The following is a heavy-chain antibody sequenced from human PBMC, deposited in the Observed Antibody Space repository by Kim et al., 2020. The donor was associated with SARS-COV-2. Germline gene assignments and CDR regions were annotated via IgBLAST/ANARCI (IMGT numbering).Heavy chain of an antibody. D-gene: IGHD2-15*01. Sequence: SETLSLTCTVSGGSISSGGYYWSWIRQHPGKGLEWIGYIYYSGSTSYNPSLKSRVTITVDTSKNQFSLKLSSVTAADTAVYYCARESWRWSTDYYGMDVWGQGTTVTVSS. CDR2: IYYSGST. V-gene: IGHV4-31*03. CDR1: GGSISSGGYY. J-gene: IGHJ6*02. CDR3: ARESWRWSTDYYGMDV.